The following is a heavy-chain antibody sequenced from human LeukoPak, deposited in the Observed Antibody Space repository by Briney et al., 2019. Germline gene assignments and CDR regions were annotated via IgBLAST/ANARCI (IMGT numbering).Heavy chain of an antibody. V-gene: IGHV1-3*01. CDR1: GYTFTSYA. CDR3: ARDRLSYCGGDCSFGY. Sequence: ASVKVSCKASGYTFTSYAMHWVRQAPGQRLEWMGWINAGNGNTKYLQKFQGRVTITRDTSASTAYMELSSLRSEDTAVYYCARDRLSYCGGDCSFGYWGQGTLVTVSS. CDR2: INAGNGNT. D-gene: IGHD2-21*02. J-gene: IGHJ4*02.